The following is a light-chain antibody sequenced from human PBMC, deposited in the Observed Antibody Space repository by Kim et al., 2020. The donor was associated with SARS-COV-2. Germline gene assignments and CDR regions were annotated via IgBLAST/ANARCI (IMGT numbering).Light chain of an antibody. CDR2: GAS. CDR3: QQYNGYQYT. J-gene: IGKJ2*01. Sequence: SASVGDRITITCRASQGIINYLAWYQQRPGRAPRSLIYGASNLQSGVPSKFSGSGFGTDFTLTITNLQPEDFATYYCQQYNGYQYTFGQGTKLEI. V-gene: IGKV1-16*02. CDR1: QGIINY.